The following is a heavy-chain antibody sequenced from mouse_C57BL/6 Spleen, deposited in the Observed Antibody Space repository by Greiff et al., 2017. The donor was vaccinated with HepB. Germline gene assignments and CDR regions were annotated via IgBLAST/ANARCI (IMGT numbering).Heavy chain of an antibody. D-gene: IGHD1-1*01. V-gene: IGHV1-82*01. CDR3: ARSESCGSSPWFAY. J-gene: IGHJ3*01. CDR2: IYPGDGDT. Sequence: VQLQQSGPELVKPGASVKISCKASGYAFSSSWMNWVKQRPGKGLEWIGRIYPGDGDTNYNGKFKGKATLTADKSSSTAYMQLSSLTSEDSAVYFCARSESCGSSPWFAYWGQGTLVTVSA. CDR1: GYAFSSSW.